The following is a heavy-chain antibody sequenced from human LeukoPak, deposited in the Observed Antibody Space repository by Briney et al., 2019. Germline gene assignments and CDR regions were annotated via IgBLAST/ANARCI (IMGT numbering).Heavy chain of an antibody. CDR2: ISYDGSNK. Sequence: PGGSLRLSCAASGFTFSSYAMHWVSRAPGKGLEWVAVISYDGSNKYYADSVKGRFTISRDNSKNTLYLQMNSLRAEDTAVYYCARGSYYDSSGYPDYWSQGTLVTVSS. CDR3: ARGSYYDSSGYPDY. D-gene: IGHD3-22*01. J-gene: IGHJ4*02. CDR1: GFTFSSYA. V-gene: IGHV3-30-3*01.